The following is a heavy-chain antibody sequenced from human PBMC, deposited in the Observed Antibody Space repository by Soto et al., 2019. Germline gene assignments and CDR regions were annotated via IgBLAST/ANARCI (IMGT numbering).Heavy chain of an antibody. CDR3: VRGVNFYGSGSYGSEYWFDP. Sequence: QLQLQESGSGLVKPSQTLSLTCTVSGVSITSGSHPWNWIRQPPGKGLEWIGYSFHNGNTFYNPSFASRVTISVVRSKNQFSLKLTSVTAADTAMYFCVRGVNFYGSGSYGSEYWFDPWGQGTLVTVSS. V-gene: IGHV4-30-2*01. J-gene: IGHJ5*02. CDR1: GVSITSGSHP. D-gene: IGHD3-10*01. CDR2: SFHNGNT.